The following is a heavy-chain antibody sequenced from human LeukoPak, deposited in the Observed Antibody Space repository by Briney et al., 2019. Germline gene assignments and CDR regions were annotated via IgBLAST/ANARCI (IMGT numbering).Heavy chain of an antibody. CDR3: ARETYYDFWSGSYDAFDI. D-gene: IGHD3-3*01. Sequence: GGSLRLSCAASGFTFSSYWMSWVRQAPGKGLEWVANIKQDGSEKYYVDSVKGRFTISRDNAKNSLYLQMNSLRAEDTAVYYCARETYYDFWSGSYDAFDIWGQGTLVTVSS. J-gene: IGHJ3*02. CDR1: GFTFSSYW. CDR2: IKQDGSEK. V-gene: IGHV3-7*01.